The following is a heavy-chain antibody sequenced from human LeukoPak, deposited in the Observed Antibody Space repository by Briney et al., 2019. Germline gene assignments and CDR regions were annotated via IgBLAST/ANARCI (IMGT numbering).Heavy chain of an antibody. CDR2: ISYDGSIK. J-gene: IGHJ4*02. V-gene: IGHV3-30*18. CDR1: GFTFSSYA. Sequence: PGGSLRLSCAASGFTFSSYAMHWVRQAPGKGLEWVAVISYDGSIKYYADSVKGRFTISRDNSKNTLYLEMNNLRTEDTAVCYCAKDLSGSPDYYFDYWGQGTLVTVSS. D-gene: IGHD1-26*01. CDR3: AKDLSGSPDYYFDY.